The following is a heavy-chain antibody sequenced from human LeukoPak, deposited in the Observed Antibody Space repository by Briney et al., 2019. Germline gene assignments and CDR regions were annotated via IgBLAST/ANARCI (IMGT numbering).Heavy chain of an antibody. D-gene: IGHD2-15*01. Sequence: SVTVSRKASVYTFTRYYMHWVRQAPSQGLAWRGWINPNSGSTNYEQTFQSRVTMTRDTSISTASMKLSSLTADDTAVYYCARDCYGGGGCHYWYFDLWGRGTLVTVSS. CDR3: ARDCYGGGGCHYWYFDL. CDR2: INPNSGST. J-gene: IGHJ2*01. V-gene: IGHV1-2*02. CDR1: VYTFTRYY.